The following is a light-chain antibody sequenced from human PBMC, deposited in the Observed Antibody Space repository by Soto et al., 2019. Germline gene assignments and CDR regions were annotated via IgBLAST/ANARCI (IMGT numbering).Light chain of an antibody. CDR2: LDRSGSN. J-gene: IGLJ3*02. Sequence: QSVLTQSSSASASLGSSVKLTCILSSGHSTYIIAWHQHQPGKAPRFLMTLDRSGSNNRGSGVPDRFSGSSSGADRYLTISGLQFEDEGDYYCETWYSNTHKVFGGGTKLTVL. CDR3: ETWYSNTHKV. CDR1: SGHSTYI. V-gene: IGLV4-60*02.